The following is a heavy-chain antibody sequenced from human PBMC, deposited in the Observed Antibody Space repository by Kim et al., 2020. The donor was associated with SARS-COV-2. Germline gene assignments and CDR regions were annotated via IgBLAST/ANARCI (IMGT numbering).Heavy chain of an antibody. CDR2: INAGNGNT. J-gene: IGHJ4*02. CDR3: ARGSQSITMSN. D-gene: IGHD3-22*01. V-gene: IGHV1-3*01. CDR1: GYTFTSYA. Sequence: ASVKVSCKASGYTFTSYAMHWVRQAPGQRLEWMGWINAGNGNTKYSQKFQDRVTITRDTSASTAYMELSSLRSEDTAVYYCARGSQSITMSNWGQGTLVTVSS.